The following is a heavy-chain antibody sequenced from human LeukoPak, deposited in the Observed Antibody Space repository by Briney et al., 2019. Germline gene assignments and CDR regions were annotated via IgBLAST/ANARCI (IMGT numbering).Heavy chain of an antibody. V-gene: IGHV1-69*13. Sequence: ASVKVSCKTSGGTFSRYAISWVRQAPGQGLEWMGGIIPIFGTANYAQKFQGRVTITADESTSTAYMELSSLRSEDTAVYYCAREAPRAYYYDSSGSYSYWGQGTLVTVSS. CDR1: GGTFSRYA. CDR2: IIPIFGTA. CDR3: AREAPRAYYYDSSGSYSY. J-gene: IGHJ4*02. D-gene: IGHD3-22*01.